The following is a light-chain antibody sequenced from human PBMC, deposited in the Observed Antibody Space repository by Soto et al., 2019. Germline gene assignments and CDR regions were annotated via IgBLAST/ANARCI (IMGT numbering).Light chain of an antibody. CDR3: LQHDTYPLT. J-gene: IGKJ1*01. CDR1: QGIRND. V-gene: IGKV1-17*01. Sequence: DIQMTQSPSSLSASVGDRVTITCRASQGIRNDLLGWYQQKPGKAPKCLIYVVSSLQSGVPSRFSGSGSGTEFTLTISSLQPEDFATYYCLQHDTYPLTFGQGTKGEIK. CDR2: VVS.